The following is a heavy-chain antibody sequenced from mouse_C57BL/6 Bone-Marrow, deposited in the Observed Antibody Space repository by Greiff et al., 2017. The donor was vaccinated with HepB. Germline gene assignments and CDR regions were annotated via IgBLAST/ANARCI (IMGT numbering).Heavy chain of an antibody. CDR3: TRSDDGYYRYWFAY. Sequence: VQLQESGAELVRPGASVTLSCKASGYTFTDYEMHWVKQTPVHGLEWIGAIDPETGGTAYNQKFKGKAILTADKSSSTAYMELRILTSEDSAFYYCTRSDDGYYRYWFAYWGQGTLVTVSA. V-gene: IGHV1-15*01. CDR1: GYTFTDYE. D-gene: IGHD2-3*01. CDR2: IDPETGGT. J-gene: IGHJ3*01.